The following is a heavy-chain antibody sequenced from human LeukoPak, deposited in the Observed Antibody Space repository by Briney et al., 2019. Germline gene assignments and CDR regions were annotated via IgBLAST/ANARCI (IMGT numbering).Heavy chain of an antibody. Sequence: ASVKVSCKASGGTFSSYAISWVRQAPGQGLEWMGWINPNSGGTNYAQKFQGRVTMTRDTSISTAYMELSRLRSDDTAVYYCASSYCSSTSCYPFEYFQHWGQGTPVTVSS. D-gene: IGHD2-2*01. V-gene: IGHV1-2*02. J-gene: IGHJ1*01. CDR2: INPNSGGT. CDR3: ASSYCSSTSCYPFEYFQH. CDR1: GGTFSSYA.